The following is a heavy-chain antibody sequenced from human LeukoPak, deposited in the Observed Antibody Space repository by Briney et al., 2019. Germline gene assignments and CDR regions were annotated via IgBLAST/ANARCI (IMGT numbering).Heavy chain of an antibody. J-gene: IGHJ4*02. V-gene: IGHV3-48*01. Sequence: GGSLRLSCAASGFTFSDYDMNWVRQPPGKGLEWVSYITSSSRTINYADSVKGRFTVSRDNAKNSLYLQMDSLRGEDTAVYYCARPTTVALDYWGQGTLVTVSS. CDR1: GFTFSDYD. D-gene: IGHD4-23*01. CDR3: ARPTTVALDY. CDR2: ITSSSRTI.